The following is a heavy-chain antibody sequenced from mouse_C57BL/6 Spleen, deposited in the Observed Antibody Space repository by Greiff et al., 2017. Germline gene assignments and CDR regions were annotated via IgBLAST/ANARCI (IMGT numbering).Heavy chain of an antibody. CDR3: ASLLYDYDPAWFAY. CDR2: INYDGSST. Sequence: EVMLVESEGGLVQPGSSMKLSCTASGFTFSDYYMAWVRQVPEKGLEWVANINYDGSSTYYLDSLKSRFIISRDNAKNILYLQMSILKSEDTATYYCASLLYDYDPAWFAYWGQGTLVTVSA. J-gene: IGHJ3*01. D-gene: IGHD2-4*01. CDR1: GFTFSDYY. V-gene: IGHV5-16*01.